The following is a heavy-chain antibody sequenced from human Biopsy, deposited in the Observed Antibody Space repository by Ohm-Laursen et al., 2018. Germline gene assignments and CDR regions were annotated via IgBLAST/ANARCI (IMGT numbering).Heavy chain of an antibody. CDR1: GFTFSSYA. D-gene: IGHD4-17*01. Sequence: GSLRLSCAASGFTFSSYAMTWVRQASGKGLEWVSVINTSGSSTHYAVSVKGRFTISRDNSKNTLYLRMNSLRAEDTAVYYCAKPADSYGSEFYFDYWGQGTLVTVSS. CDR2: INTSGSST. CDR3: AKPADSYGSEFYFDY. V-gene: IGHV3-23*01. J-gene: IGHJ4*02.